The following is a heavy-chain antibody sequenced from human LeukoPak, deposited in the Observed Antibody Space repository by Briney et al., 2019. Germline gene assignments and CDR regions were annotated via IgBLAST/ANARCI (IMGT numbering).Heavy chain of an antibody. D-gene: IGHD1-26*01. V-gene: IGHV4-61*02. CDR3: ARTVGATTGASDY. Sequence: SETLSLTCTVSGGSISSGSYYWSWIRQPAGKGLEWIGRIYTSGSTNYNPSLKSRVTISVDTSKNQFSLKLSSVTAADTAVYYCARTVGATTGASDYWGQGTLVTVSS. CDR2: IYTSGST. J-gene: IGHJ4*02. CDR1: GGSISSGSYY.